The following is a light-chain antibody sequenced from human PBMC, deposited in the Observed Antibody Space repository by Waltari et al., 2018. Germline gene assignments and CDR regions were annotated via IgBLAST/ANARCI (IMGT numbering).Light chain of an antibody. CDR3: QQSYDNPLT. J-gene: IGKJ4*01. Sequence: DIQMTQPPSSLSASVGDSVTITCRASQSISTSVNWYQQKPGKAPRLLVYASSGLQSGVPSKFSGGGFGTNFTLTITSLEPEDFATYYCQQSYDNPLTFGGGTRVESK. V-gene: IGKV1-39*01. CDR1: QSISTS. CDR2: ASS.